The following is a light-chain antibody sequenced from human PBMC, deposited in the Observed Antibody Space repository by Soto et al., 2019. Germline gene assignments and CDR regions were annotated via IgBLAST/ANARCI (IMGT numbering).Light chain of an antibody. CDR3: SLYTTASTYV. CDR2: EVS. J-gene: IGLJ1*01. V-gene: IGLV2-14*01. CDR1: SSDVGGYNC. Sequence: QSVLTQPASVSGSPGQSITISCTGTSSDVGGYNCVSWYQQHPGKAPKLMIYEVSNRPSGVSNRFSGSKSGNTASLTISGLQAEDEADYYCSLYTTASTYVFGTGTKVTVL.